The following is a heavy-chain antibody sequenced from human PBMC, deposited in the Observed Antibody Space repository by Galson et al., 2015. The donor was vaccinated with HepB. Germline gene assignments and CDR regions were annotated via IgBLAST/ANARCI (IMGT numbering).Heavy chain of an antibody. CDR3: ARGDSSGYYYSHAFDI. J-gene: IGHJ3*02. V-gene: IGHV1-69*13. Sequence: SVKVSCKASGGTFSSYAISWVRQAPGQGLEWMGGIIPIFGTANHAQKFQGRVTITADESTSTAYMELSSLRSEDTAVYYCARGDSSGYYYSHAFDIWGQGTMVTVSS. CDR2: IIPIFGTA. D-gene: IGHD3-22*01. CDR1: GGTFSSYA.